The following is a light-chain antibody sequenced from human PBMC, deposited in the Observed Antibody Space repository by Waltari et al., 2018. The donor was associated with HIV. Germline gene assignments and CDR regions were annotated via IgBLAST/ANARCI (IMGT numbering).Light chain of an antibody. CDR3: QSADTSGTSVL. V-gene: IGLV3-25*03. CDR1: VLHTQF. Sequence: SSDRTQSPSLSVSPGQTAEITCSEDVLHTQFAFWYHRKPGQAPLLLIYKDTERASKIPERFSASTSGTTVTLTISGVRAEDEAEYFCQSADTSGTSVLFGGGTTLTVL. J-gene: IGLJ2*01. CDR2: KDT.